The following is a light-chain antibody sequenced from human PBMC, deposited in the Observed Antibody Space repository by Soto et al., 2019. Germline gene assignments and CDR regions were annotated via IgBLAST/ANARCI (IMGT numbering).Light chain of an antibody. CDR2: GAS. J-gene: IGKJ2*01. Sequence: EIVLTQSPGTLSLSPGERVTLSCRASQSVVSNYLAWYQHKPGQAPRLLIYGASSRATGIPDRFSGSGTGTDFALTISRLEPEDFAVYYCQQYAISPRTFGQGTKLEI. CDR1: QSVVSNY. CDR3: QQYAISPRT. V-gene: IGKV3-20*01.